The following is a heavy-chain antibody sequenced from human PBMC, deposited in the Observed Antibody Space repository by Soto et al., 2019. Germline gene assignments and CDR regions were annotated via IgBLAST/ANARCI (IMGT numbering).Heavy chain of an antibody. V-gene: IGHV1-69*08. CDR2: IIPILGIA. Sequence: QVQLVQSGAEVKKPGSSVKVSCKASGGTFSSYTISWVRQAPGQGLEWMGRIIPILGIANYAQKFQGRVTITADKSTSSAYMERSSRRSEDTAVYYCAIEAQLGPQFDYWGQGTLVTVSS. CDR3: AIEAQLGPQFDY. D-gene: IGHD6-6*01. CDR1: GGTFSSYT. J-gene: IGHJ4*02.